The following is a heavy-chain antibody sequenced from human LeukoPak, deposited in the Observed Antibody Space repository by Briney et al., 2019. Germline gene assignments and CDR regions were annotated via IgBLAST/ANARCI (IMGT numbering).Heavy chain of an antibody. V-gene: IGHV3-53*01. D-gene: IGHD1-14*01. CDR2: IYSGGST. CDR1: GFTVSSNY. J-gene: IGHJ4*02. CDR3: ARDTGPEPMGDY. Sequence: GGSLRLSCAASGFTVSSNYMSWVRQAPGKGLEWVSVIYSGGSTYYADSVKGRFTISRDNSKNTLYLQVNSLRAEDTAVYYCARDTGPEPMGDYWGQGTLVTVSS.